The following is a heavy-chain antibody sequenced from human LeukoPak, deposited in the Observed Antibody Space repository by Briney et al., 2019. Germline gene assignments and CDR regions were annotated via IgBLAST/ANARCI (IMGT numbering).Heavy chain of an antibody. Sequence: ASVKVSCKASGYTFTGYYMHWVRQAPGQGLEWMGWINPNSGGTNYAQKFQGRVTMTRDTSISTAYMELSRLRSDDTAVYYCARASYCSGVSCYPPYYYYYGMDVWGQGTTVTVSS. J-gene: IGHJ6*02. D-gene: IGHD2-15*01. CDR2: INPNSGGT. CDR1: GYTFTGYY. V-gene: IGHV1-2*02. CDR3: ARASYCSGVSCYPPYYYYYGMDV.